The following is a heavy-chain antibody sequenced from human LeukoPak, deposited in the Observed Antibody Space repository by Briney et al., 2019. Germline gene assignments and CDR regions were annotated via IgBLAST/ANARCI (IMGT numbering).Heavy chain of an antibody. CDR1: GGSISSSSYY. D-gene: IGHD6-13*01. Sequence: SETLSLTCTVSGGSISSSSYYWGWIRQPPGKELDWVGHTHFGGTTNYNPSLKSRVTISVDTSKNQFSLKLTSVTAADTAVYYCARGYSTSWTYYYDFWGQGALVTVSS. J-gene: IGHJ4*02. CDR3: ARGYSTSWTYYYDF. CDR2: THFGGTT. V-gene: IGHV4-61*05.